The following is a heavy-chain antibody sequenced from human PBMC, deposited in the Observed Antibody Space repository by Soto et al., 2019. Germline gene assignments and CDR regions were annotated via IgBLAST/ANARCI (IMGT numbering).Heavy chain of an antibody. V-gene: IGHV3-30-3*01. CDR1: GFTFSSYA. J-gene: IGHJ6*02. D-gene: IGHD3-22*01. CDR2: ISYDGSNK. CDR3: ARAGVYYDSSGTDPIYYYYGMDV. Sequence: PGGSLRLSCAASGFTFSSYAMHWVRQAPGKGLEWVAVISYDGSNKYYADSVKGRFTISRDNSKNTLYLQMNSLRAEDTAVYYCARAGVYYDSSGTDPIYYYYGMDVWGQGNTVTVSS.